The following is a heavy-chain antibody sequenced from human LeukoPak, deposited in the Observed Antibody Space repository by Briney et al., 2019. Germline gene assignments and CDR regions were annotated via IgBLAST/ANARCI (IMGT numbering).Heavy chain of an antibody. CDR2: ISCDGSNK. Sequence: GGSLRLSCAASGFTFSSCAMHWVRQAPGKGLEWVAVISCDGSNKYYADSVKGRFTVSRDKSKNTLYLQMNSLKTEDTAVYYCTTDRLGGILWFGELGLVGGQGTLVTVSS. J-gene: IGHJ4*02. V-gene: IGHV3-30-3*01. D-gene: IGHD3-10*01. CDR3: TTDRLGGILWFGELGLV. CDR1: GFTFSSCA.